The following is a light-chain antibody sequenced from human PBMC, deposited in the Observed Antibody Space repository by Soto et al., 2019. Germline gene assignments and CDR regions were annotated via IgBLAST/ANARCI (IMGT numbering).Light chain of an antibody. Sequence: QSVLPQPASVSGSPGQSITISCTGSSSDVGSYNLVSWYQQHPGKAPQLMIYECSKRPSGLSNRFSGSKSGNPASLTISGLQAEDEADYYCCSYAGSSTFVFGTGTKVTVL. CDR2: ECS. J-gene: IGLJ1*01. CDR1: SSDVGSYNL. V-gene: IGLV2-23*01. CDR3: CSYAGSSTFV.